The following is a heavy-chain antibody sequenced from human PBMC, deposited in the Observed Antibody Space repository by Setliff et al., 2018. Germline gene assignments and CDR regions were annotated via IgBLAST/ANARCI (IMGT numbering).Heavy chain of an antibody. CDR2: TIPIFGTT. D-gene: IGHD6-6*01. Sequence: ASVKVSCKASGGTFSSYGITWVRQAPGQGLEWMGGTIPIFGTTNYAQKFQGRVTIITDESTSTAYMELSSLRSEDTAVYYCAREGVNSRSSTDYSYYMEVWGKGTTVTVSS. CDR1: GGTFSSYG. V-gene: IGHV1-69*05. J-gene: IGHJ6*03. CDR3: AREGVNSRSSTDYSYYMEV.